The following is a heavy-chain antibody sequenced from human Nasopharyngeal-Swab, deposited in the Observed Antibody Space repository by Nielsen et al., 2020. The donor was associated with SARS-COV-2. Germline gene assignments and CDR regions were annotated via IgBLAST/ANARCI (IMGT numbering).Heavy chain of an antibody. V-gene: IGHV3-9*01. Sequence: IRQPPGKGLEWVSGISWNSGSIGYADSVKGRFTISRDNAKNSLYLQMNSLRAEDTALYYCAKDYDSSGYYPEYFQHWGQGTLVTVSS. D-gene: IGHD3-22*01. J-gene: IGHJ1*01. CDR2: ISWNSGSI. CDR3: AKDYDSSGYYPEYFQH.